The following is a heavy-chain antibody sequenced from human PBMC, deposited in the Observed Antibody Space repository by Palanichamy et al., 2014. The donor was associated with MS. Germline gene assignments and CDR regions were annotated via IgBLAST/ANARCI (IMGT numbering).Heavy chain of an antibody. CDR1: EFIFSNNW. D-gene: IGHD2-15*01. J-gene: IGHJ5*02. CDR2: MDNTGGRT. V-gene: IGHV3-7*01. CDR3: AREGRCSRGRCYTDL. Sequence: VESGGDLVQPGGSLTLSCAASEFIFSNNWMTWVRQAPGKGLEWVANMDNTGGRTFYLDSVRGRFTIYRDNAKNSLYLRMNSLRVEDTAVYYCAREGRCSRGRCYTDLWGQGTLVTVSS.